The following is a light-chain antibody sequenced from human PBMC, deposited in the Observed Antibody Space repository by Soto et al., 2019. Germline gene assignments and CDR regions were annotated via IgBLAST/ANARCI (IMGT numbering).Light chain of an antibody. V-gene: IGKV2-24*01. Sequence: DIVMTQTPLSSPVTLGQPASISCTSSQSLVHRDGNTYLSWLHQRPGQPPRLLIYKISDRLSGVPDRFSGSGTGTDFTLTISRVEVEDVGVYYCMQATQSPWMFGQGTKVEI. CDR2: KIS. J-gene: IGKJ1*01. CDR3: MQATQSPWM. CDR1: QSLVHRDGNTY.